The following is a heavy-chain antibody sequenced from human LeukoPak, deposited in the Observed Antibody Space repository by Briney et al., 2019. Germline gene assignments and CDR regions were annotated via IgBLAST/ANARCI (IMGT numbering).Heavy chain of an antibody. J-gene: IGHJ4*02. CDR3: AKDSVAGTGPEY. D-gene: IGHD6-19*01. V-gene: IGHV3-30*18. CDR1: GFTFSSYG. CDR2: ISYGGSNK. Sequence: PGGSLRLSCAASGFTFSSYGMHWLRQAPGKGLEWVAVISYGGSNKYYADSVKGRFTISRDNSKNTLYLQMNSLRAEDTAVYYCAKDSVAGTGPEYWGQGTLVTVSS.